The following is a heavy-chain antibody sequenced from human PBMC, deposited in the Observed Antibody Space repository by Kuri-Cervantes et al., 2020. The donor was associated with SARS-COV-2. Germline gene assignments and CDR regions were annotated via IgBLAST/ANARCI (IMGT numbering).Heavy chain of an antibody. CDR2: TIPLFGTT. Sequence: SVKVSCKASGGTFSSYAVTWVRQSPGQGLEWMGRTIPLFGTTIYAQKFRGRVTLTADKSTNTAYMELSSLRSEDTAIYYCARPYCTTTTCYDGTFDSWGQGTRVTGAS. D-gene: IGHD2-2*01. V-gene: IGHV1-69*06. CDR1: GGTFSSYA. J-gene: IGHJ4*02. CDR3: ARPYCTTTTCYDGTFDS.